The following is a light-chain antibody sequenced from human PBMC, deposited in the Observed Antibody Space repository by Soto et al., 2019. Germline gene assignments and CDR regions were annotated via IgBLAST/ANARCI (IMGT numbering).Light chain of an antibody. CDR1: QNVSRF. J-gene: IGKJ1*01. CDR2: DAS. V-gene: IGKV3-11*01. CDR3: QQYGRSPWT. Sequence: EIVLTQSPATLSLSPGERATLSCRASQNVSRFLAWYQRRPGQAPRLLIYDASNRASDIPARFSGSGSGTDFTLTISRLEPEDFAVYYCQQYGRSPWTFGQGTKVDIK.